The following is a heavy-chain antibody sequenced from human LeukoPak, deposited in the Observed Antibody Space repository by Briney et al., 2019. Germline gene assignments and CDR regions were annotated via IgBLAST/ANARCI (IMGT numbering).Heavy chain of an antibody. D-gene: IGHD6-19*01. J-gene: IGHJ4*02. V-gene: IGHV3-48*01. Sequence: GGSLRLSCAASGFTFSSYSMNWVRQAPGKGLEWVSYISSSSSTIYYADSVKGRFTISRDNAKNSLYLQMNSLRAEDTAVYYCARGGYSSWGIFDYWGQGTLVTVSS. CDR3: ARGGYSSWGIFDY. CDR1: GFTFSSYS. CDR2: ISSSSSTI.